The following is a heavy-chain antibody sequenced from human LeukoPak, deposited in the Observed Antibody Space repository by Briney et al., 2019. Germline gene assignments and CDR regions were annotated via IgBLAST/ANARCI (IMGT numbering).Heavy chain of an antibody. Sequence: PSQTLSLTCTVSGGSISSGSYYWSWIRQPAGKGLEWIGRIYTSGSTNYNPSLKSRVTMSVDTSKNQFSLKLSSVTAADTAVYYCAATYSSGWYYFDYWGQGTLVTVS. CDR3: AATYSSGWYYFDY. CDR2: IYTSGST. V-gene: IGHV4-61*02. D-gene: IGHD6-19*01. J-gene: IGHJ4*02. CDR1: GGSISSGSYY.